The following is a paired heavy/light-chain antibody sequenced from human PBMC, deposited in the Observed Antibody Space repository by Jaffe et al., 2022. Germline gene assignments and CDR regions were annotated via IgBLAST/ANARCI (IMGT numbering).Light chain of an antibody. J-gene: IGKJ5*01. CDR3: QQFNSYPIT. Sequence: AIQLTQSPSSLSASVGDRVTITCRASQGISSALAWYQQKPGKAPKLLIYDASSLESGVPSRFSGSGSGTDFTLTISSLQPEDFATYYCQQFNSYPITFGQGTRLEIK. V-gene: IGKV1-13*02. CDR2: DAS. CDR1: QGISSA.
Heavy chain of an antibody. V-gene: IGHV3-23*01. CDR1: GFTFSSYA. Sequence: EVQLLESGGGLVQPGGSLRLSCAASGFTFSSYAMSWVRQAPGKGLEWVSAISGSGGSTYYADSVKGRFTISRDNSKNTLYLQMNSLRAEDTAVYYCAKAVVPTIEKACSGGSCYSEEWYNFDYWGQGTLVTVSS. CDR3: AKAVVPTIEKACSGGSCYSEEWYNFDY. CDR2: ISGSGGST. J-gene: IGHJ4*02. D-gene: IGHD2-15*01.